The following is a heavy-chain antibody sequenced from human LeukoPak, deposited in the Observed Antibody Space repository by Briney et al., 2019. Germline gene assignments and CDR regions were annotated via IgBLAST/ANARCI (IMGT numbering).Heavy chain of an antibody. J-gene: IGHJ5*02. CDR3: AKGKYSSSENWLDP. V-gene: IGHV3-9*01. D-gene: IGHD6-6*01. CDR1: GFTFDDYA. Sequence: GGSLRLSCAASGFTFDDYAMHWVRQAPGKGLEWVSGISWNSGSIGYADSVKGRFTISRDNAKNSLYLQMNSLRAEDTALYYCAKGKYSSSENWLDPWGQGTLVTVSS. CDR2: ISWNSGSI.